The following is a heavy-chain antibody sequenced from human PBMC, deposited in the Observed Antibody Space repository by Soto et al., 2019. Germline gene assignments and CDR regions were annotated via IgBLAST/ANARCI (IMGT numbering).Heavy chain of an antibody. J-gene: IGHJ4*02. CDR1: GFTLSDHY. CDR3: TCWIAARWS. Sequence: EVQLVASGGDLVQPGGSLRLSCAASGFTLSDHYMDWARQAPGKGLEWVARTKNKAQSYTIEYAASEKGRFTISRDNSEHSSPRPTISLRPEVRAVYYCTCWIAARWSWGQGSVVTVSS. D-gene: IGHD6-6*01. CDR2: TKNKAQSYTI. V-gene: IGHV3-72*01.